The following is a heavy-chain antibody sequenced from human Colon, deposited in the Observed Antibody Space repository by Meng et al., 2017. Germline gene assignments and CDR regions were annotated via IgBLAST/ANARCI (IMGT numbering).Heavy chain of an antibody. CDR2: INQDRNGK. CDR3: VRDFSLGTFDI. CDR1: GFTFSSYW. J-gene: IGHJ3*02. Sequence: EALKISCAASGFTFSSYWRDWLRQAPGKVLEWVASINQDRNGKYYVGSVKGRLSISSDNAKNELYLQMNNLSADQTAVYYCVRDFSLGTFDIWGQGTMVTVSS. V-gene: IGHV3-7*01.